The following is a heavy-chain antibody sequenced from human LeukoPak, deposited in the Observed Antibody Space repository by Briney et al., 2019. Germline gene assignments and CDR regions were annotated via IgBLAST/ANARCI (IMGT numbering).Heavy chain of an antibody. D-gene: IGHD3-16*01. CDR2: IWYDGSNK. J-gene: IGHJ4*02. CDR3: ARGGGNFHY. CDR1: GFTFSRYG. Sequence: PGRPLRLSCAASGFTFSRYGMHWVRQAPGKGLEWVAVIWYDGSNKYYADSVKGRFTISRDNAKNSLYLQMNSLRAEDTAVYYCARGGGNFHYWGQGTLVTVSS. V-gene: IGHV3-33*01.